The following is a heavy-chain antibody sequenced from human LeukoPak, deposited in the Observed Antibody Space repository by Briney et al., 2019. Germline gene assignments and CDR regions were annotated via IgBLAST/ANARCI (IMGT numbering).Heavy chain of an antibody. J-gene: IGHJ4*02. V-gene: IGHV1-69*05. CDR1: GGTFSSYA. Sequence: GASVKVSCKASGGTFSSYAISWVRQAPGQGLEWMGGIIPIFGTANYAQKFQGRVTITTDESTSTAYMELSSLRSKDTAVYYCARNYDSSGYYGDYWGQGTLVTVSS. CDR3: ARNYDSSGYYGDY. CDR2: IIPIFGTA. D-gene: IGHD3-22*01.